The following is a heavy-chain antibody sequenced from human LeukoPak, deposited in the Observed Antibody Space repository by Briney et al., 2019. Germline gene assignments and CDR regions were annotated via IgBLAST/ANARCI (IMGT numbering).Heavy chain of an antibody. J-gene: IGHJ4*02. Sequence: ASVKVSCKASGYTFTGYYMHWVRQAPGQGLEWMGWIKPKSGGTNYAQKFQGRVTMTRDTSISTAYMELSRLRSGDTTVYYCARRVPYYDILTGPRRGFDYWGQGTLVTVSS. CDR1: GYTFTGYY. D-gene: IGHD3-9*01. CDR2: IKPKSGGT. CDR3: ARRVPYYDILTGPRRGFDY. V-gene: IGHV1-2*02.